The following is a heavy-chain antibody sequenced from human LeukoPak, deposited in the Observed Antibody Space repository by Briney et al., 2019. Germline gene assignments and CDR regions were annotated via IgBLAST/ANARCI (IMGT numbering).Heavy chain of an antibody. D-gene: IGHD1-1*01. Sequence: SETLSLTCTDSGGSISSYYWSWIRQPPGKGLEWIGYIYYSGSTNYNPSLKSRVTISVDTSKNQFSLKLSSVTAADTAVYYCARGGSTGTNLNWVDPWGQGTLVTVSS. CDR3: ARGGSTGTNLNWVDP. J-gene: IGHJ5*02. V-gene: IGHV4-59*01. CDR1: GGSISSYY. CDR2: IYYSGST.